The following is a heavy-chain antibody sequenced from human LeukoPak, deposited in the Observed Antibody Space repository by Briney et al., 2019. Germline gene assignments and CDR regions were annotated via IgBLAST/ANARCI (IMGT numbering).Heavy chain of an antibody. Sequence: SETLSLTCAVSGYSISSGYYWGWIRQPPGKGLEWIGSIFHSGSTYYDPSLKSRVNMSVDTSKNQISLKLSSVTATDTAVYYCARASGSYGSGSYYYYGMNVWGKGTTVTVSS. J-gene: IGHJ6*04. D-gene: IGHD3-10*01. V-gene: IGHV4-38-2*01. CDR2: IFHSGST. CDR3: ARASGSYGSGSYYYYGMNV. CDR1: GYSISSGYY.